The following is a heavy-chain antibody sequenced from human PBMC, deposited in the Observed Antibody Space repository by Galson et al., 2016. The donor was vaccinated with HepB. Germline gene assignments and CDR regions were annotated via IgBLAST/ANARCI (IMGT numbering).Heavy chain of an antibody. CDR3: ARGHYYGSGSYLLSWNHVDY. Sequence: QSGAEVKKSGESLKIPCKGSGYSFTNYWIAWVRQMPGKGLEWMGIIYPDDSDTRFSPSFEGQVTIAVDKSISTAYLTRSSLKATDTAMYYCARGHYYGSGSYLLSWNHVDYWGQGTLVTVSS. CDR2: IYPDDSDT. D-gene: IGHD3-10*01. J-gene: IGHJ4*02. V-gene: IGHV5-51*01. CDR1: GYSFTNYW.